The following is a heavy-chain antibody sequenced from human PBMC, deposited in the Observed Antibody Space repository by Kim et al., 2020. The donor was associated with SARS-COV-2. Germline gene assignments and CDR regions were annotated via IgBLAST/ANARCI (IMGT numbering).Heavy chain of an antibody. CDR1: GGSFSGYY. CDR3: ARVGVYGDYGAGGPRAHAGNDYYFGMDV. V-gene: IGHV4-34*01. CDR2: INHSGST. J-gene: IGHJ6*02. Sequence: SETLSLTCAVYGGSFSGYYWSWIRQPPGKGLEWIGEINHSGSTNYNPSLKSRGTISVATSKNRFSLKLSSVTAADTAVYYCARVGVYGDYGAGGPRAHAGNDYYFGMDVWGQATTVSVCS. D-gene: IGHD4-17*01.